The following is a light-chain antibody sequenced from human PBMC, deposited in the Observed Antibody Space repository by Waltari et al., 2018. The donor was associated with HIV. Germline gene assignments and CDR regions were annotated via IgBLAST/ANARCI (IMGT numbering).Light chain of an antibody. CDR3: CSYAGSSTFVV. CDR2: EVS. V-gene: IGLV2-23*02. Sequence: QSALTQPASVSGSPGQSITISCTGTSRDLRSYYLVSWYQQHPGKAPKLMIYEVSKRTSGVSNRFSGSKSGNTASLTISGLQAEDEADYYCCSYAGSSTFVVFGGGTKLTVL. CDR1: SRDLRSYYL. J-gene: IGLJ2*01.